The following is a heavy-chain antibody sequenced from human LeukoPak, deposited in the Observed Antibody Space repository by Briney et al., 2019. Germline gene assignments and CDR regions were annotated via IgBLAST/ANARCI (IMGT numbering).Heavy chain of an antibody. CDR3: ARDRYLDY. V-gene: IGHV3-NL1*01. Sequence: TGGSLRLSCAVSGFTFSDYGMHWVRQAPGKGLEWVSLLYSGDTTYYADSVKGRFTVSSDDSKNTLYLQMNSLRAEDTAVYYCARDRYLDYWGQGTLVTVSS. CDR1: GFTFSDYG. CDR2: LYSGDTT. J-gene: IGHJ4*02.